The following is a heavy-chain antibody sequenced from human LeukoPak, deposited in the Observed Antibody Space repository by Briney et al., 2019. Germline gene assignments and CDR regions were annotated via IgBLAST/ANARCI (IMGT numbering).Heavy chain of an antibody. CDR2: MNPNSGNT. Sequence: ASVKVSCKASGYTFTSYDINWVRQATGQGLEWMGWMNPNSGNTGYAQKFQGRVTMTRNTSISTAYMELSSLRSEDTAVYYCAFGAMVPGSYGMDVWGKGTTVTVSS. CDR1: GYTFTSYD. J-gene: IGHJ6*04. CDR3: AFGAMVPGSYGMDV. D-gene: IGHD3-10*01. V-gene: IGHV1-8*01.